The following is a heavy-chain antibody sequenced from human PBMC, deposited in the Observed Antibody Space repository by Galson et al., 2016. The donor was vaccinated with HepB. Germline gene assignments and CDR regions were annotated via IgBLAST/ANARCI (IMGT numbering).Heavy chain of an antibody. D-gene: IGHD1-14*01. J-gene: IGHJ4*02. CDR3: ARDGNHGYDMDY. CDR2: ISSGSSAI. CDR1: GFTFSSYS. V-gene: IGHV3-48*02. Sequence: SLRLSCAASGFTFSSYSMNWVRQAPGKGLEWVSYISSGSSAIYYADSVKGRFTISRDNAKNSLYLQMNSLGDEDTAIYFCARDGNHGYDMDYWGQGTLVTVSS.